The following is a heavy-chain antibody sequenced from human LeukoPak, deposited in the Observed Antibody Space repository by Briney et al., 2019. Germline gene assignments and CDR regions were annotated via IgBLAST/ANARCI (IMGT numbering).Heavy chain of an antibody. V-gene: IGHV3-48*03. Sequence: GGSLRLSCAASGFTFSSYEMNWVRQAPGKGLEWVSYISSSGSTIYYADSVKDRFTISRDNAKNSLYLQMNSLRAEDTAVYYCARGTYAFDIWGQGTMVTVSS. CDR2: ISSSGSTI. J-gene: IGHJ3*02. CDR1: GFTFSSYE. CDR3: ARGTYAFDI.